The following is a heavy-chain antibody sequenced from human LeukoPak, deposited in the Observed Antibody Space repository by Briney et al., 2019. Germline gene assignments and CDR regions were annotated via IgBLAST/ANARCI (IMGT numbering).Heavy chain of an antibody. V-gene: IGHV4-59*01. D-gene: IGHD3-3*01. CDR1: GGSISSYY. Sequence: SETLSLTCTVSGGSISSYYWSWIRQPPGKGLEWIGYIYYSGSTNYNPSLKSRVTISVDTSKNQFSLKLSSVTAADTAVYYCARERGPYYDFWSGSRAYYYYYMDVWGKGTTVTVSS. CDR3: ARERGPYYDFWSGSRAYYYYYMDV. J-gene: IGHJ6*03. CDR2: IYYSGST.